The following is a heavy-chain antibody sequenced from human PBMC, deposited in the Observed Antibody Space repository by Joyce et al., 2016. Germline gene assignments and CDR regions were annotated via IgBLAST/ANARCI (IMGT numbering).Heavy chain of an antibody. CDR2: MNPNSGNI. D-gene: IGHD4-17*01. J-gene: IGHJ5*02. CDR1: GYTFTSYD. CDR3: ARERNYGDVSFDP. V-gene: IGHV1-8*01. Sequence: QVQLVQSGAEVKKPGASVKVSCKASGYTFTSYDINWVRQATGQGLEWMGRMNPNSGNIAYVKKFQGRVTMTRNTSISTAYMELSSLRSEDTAVYYCARERNYGDVSFDPWGQGTLVTVSS.